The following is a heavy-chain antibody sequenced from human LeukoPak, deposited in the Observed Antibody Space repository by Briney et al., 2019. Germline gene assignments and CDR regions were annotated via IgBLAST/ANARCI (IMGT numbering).Heavy chain of an antibody. D-gene: IGHD6-13*01. CDR2: INPNSGGT. CDR3: ARELQQQLVFGWFDP. V-gene: IGHV1-2*02. Sequence: ASVKVSCKASEYTFTGYYMHWVRQAPGQGLEWMGWINPNSGGTNYAQKFQGRVTMTRDTSISTTYIELSRLRSDDTAVYYCARELQQQLVFGWFDPWGQGTLVTVSS. J-gene: IGHJ5*02. CDR1: EYTFTGYY.